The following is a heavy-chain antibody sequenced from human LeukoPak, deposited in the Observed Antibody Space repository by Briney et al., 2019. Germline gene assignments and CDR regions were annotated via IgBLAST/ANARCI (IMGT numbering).Heavy chain of an antibody. CDR3: ARENSYIVVVPAALSWFDP. CDR2: TYYRSKWYN. V-gene: IGHV6-1*01. D-gene: IGHD2-2*01. CDR1: GDNAFGSSVA. J-gene: IGHJ5*02. Sequence: SQTLSLTCAISGDNAFGSSVAWNWIRQSPSRGLEWLGRTYYRSKWYNDYAVSVKSRITINPDTSKNQFSLQLNSVTPEDTAVYYCARENSYIVVVPAALSWFDPWGQGTLVTVSS.